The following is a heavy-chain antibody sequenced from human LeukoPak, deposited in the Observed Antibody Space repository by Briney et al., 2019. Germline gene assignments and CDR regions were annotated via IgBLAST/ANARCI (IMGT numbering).Heavy chain of an antibody. CDR2: INPNSGGT. D-gene: IGHD3-10*01. V-gene: IGHV1-2*02. CDR3: ASIRAWGFGELHINDY. J-gene: IGHJ4*02. CDR1: GYTFTGYY. Sequence: GALVKVSCKASGYTFTGYYMHWVRQAPGQGLEWMGWINPNSGGTNYAQKFQGRVTMTRDTSISTAYMELSRLRSDDTAVYYCASIRAWGFGELHINDYWGQGTLVTVSS.